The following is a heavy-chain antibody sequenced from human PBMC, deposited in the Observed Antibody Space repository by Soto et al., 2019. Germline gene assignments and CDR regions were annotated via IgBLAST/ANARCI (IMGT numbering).Heavy chain of an antibody. J-gene: IGHJ3*02. V-gene: IGHV3-23*01. D-gene: IGHD3-22*01. CDR1: GFTFSSYA. CDR2: ISASGGIT. Sequence: PGGSLRLSCAASGFTFSSYAMSWVRQAPGKGLEWVLGISASGGITYYVDSVKGRFTISRDNSKNTLYLQMNSLRAEDTAVYYCAKEKYYYDSSGLGRDFDIWGQGXMVTVSS. CDR3: AKEKYYYDSSGLGRDFDI.